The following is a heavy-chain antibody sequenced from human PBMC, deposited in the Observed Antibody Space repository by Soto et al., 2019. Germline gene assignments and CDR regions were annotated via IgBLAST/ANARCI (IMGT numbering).Heavy chain of an antibody. CDR2: INHSGST. D-gene: IGHD3-10*01. CDR3: AREGGSGSYFGYFDY. J-gene: IGHJ4*02. CDR1: GGSFSGYY. V-gene: IGHV4-34*01. Sequence: SETLSLTCAVYGGSFSGYYWSWIRQPPGKGLEWIGEINHSGSTNYNPSLKSRVTISVDTSKNRFSLKLSSVTAADTAVYYCAREGGSGSYFGYFDYWGQGTLVTVSS.